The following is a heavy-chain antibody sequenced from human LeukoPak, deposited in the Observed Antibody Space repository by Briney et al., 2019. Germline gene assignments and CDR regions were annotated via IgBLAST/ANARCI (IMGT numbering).Heavy chain of an antibody. J-gene: IGHJ2*01. CDR2: INHSGST. D-gene: IGHD6-25*01. CDR1: GFTFSSYA. Sequence: PGGSLRLSCAASGFTFSSYAMSWIRQPPGKGLEWIGEINHSGSTNYNPSLKSRVTISVDTSKNQFSLKLSSVTAADTAVYYCARGRPGYFDLWGRGTLVTVSS. V-gene: IGHV4-34*01. CDR3: ARGRPGYFDL.